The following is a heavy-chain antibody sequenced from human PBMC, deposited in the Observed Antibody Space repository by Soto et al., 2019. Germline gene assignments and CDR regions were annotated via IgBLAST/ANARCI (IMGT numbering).Heavy chain of an antibody. CDR1: GESLKRRSYY. CDR2: IYYSGRT. CDR3: AIQRTSVVQQALRSL. V-gene: IGHV4-39*01. J-gene: IGHJ1*01. D-gene: IGHD6-13*01. Sequence: TVTGESLKRRSYYGGWIRQPTGKGLEWIGSIYYSGRTYNNPSLRSRVSMSIDTSKDQFSLKLKSVTAADTALYFCAIQRTSVVQQALRSLWGPGSWVT.